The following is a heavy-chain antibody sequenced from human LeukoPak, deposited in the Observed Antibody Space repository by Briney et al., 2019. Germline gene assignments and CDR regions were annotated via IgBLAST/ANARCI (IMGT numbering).Heavy chain of an antibody. Sequence: GGSLRLSCAASGFNFIDYSMNWVRQAPGKGLEWISYIGISSGNTKYADSVKGRFTISRDNSKNTLYLQMNSLRAEDTAVYYCVKGSITMIVVVRGSYGMDVWGQGTTVTVSS. J-gene: IGHJ6*02. CDR1: GFNFIDYS. D-gene: IGHD3-22*01. CDR2: IGISSGNT. CDR3: VKGSITMIVVVRGSYGMDV. V-gene: IGHV3-48*01.